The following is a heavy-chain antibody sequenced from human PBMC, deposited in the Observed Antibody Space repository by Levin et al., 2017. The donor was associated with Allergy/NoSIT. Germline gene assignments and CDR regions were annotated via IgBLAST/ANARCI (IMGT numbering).Heavy chain of an antibody. CDR1: GFTFSGYG. J-gene: IGHJ4*02. CDR2: IWYDGSQK. V-gene: IGHV3-33*01. Sequence: SGGSLRLSCAASGFTFSGYGMHWVRQPPGKGLEWVGVIWYDGSQKYYVDSVKGRFTISRENSKNTLYLQMNSLRAEDTAVYYCARNGDYGSGGNFDYWGQGTVVTGSS. D-gene: IGHD3-10*01. CDR3: ARNGDYGSGGNFDY.